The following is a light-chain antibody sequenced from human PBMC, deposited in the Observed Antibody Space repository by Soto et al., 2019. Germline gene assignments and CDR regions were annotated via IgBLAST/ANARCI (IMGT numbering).Light chain of an antibody. CDR1: QSVRDN. CDR3: QQYNNWPLT. V-gene: IGKV3-15*01. CDR2: GAS. J-gene: IGKJ4*01. Sequence: EIVMTQSPATLSVSPGEGATLSCRASQSVRDNLAWYRQKPGRAPRLLMYGASTRATGIPARISGSGFGTEFTLTISSLHSEDFAVYYCQQYNNWPLTFGGGTKVEI.